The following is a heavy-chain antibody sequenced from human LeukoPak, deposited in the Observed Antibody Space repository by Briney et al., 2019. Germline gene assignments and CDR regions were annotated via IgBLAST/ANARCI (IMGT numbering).Heavy chain of an antibody. V-gene: IGHV7-4-1*02. Sequence: ASVKVSCKASGYTFTSYAMNWVRQAPGQGLEWMGWINTNTGNPTYAQGLTGRFVFSLDNSVSTAYLQINSLKTEDTAVHYCARAEVRGVTPEYWGQGTLVSVSS. J-gene: IGHJ4*02. CDR3: ARAEVRGVTPEY. CDR1: GYTFTSYA. D-gene: IGHD3-10*01. CDR2: INTNTGNP.